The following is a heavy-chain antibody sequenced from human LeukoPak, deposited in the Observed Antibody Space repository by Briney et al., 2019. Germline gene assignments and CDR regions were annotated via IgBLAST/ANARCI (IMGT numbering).Heavy chain of an antibody. CDR1: GGTSSSYA. D-gene: IGHD2-15*01. CDR3: AREEVVVVAATVGHYFDY. V-gene: IGHV1-69*04. CDR2: IIPIFGIA. J-gene: IGHJ4*02. Sequence: SVKVSCKASGGTSSSYAISWVRQAPGQGLEWMGRIIPIFGIANYAQKFQGRVTITADKSTSTAYMELSSLRSEDTAVYYCAREEVVVVAATVGHYFDYWGQGTLVTVFS.